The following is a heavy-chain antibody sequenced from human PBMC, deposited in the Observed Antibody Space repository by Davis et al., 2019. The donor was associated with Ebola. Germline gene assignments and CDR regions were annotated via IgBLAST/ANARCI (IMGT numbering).Heavy chain of an antibody. CDR1: GFTVSSNY. Sequence: GESLKISCAASGFTVSSNYMSWVRQAPGKGLEWVSVIYSGGSTYYADSVKGRFTISRDNSKNTLYLQMNSLRAEDTAVYYCARVYGEGAFDIWGQGTMVTVSS. CDR2: IYSGGST. V-gene: IGHV3-53*01. D-gene: IGHD4-17*01. CDR3: ARVYGEGAFDI. J-gene: IGHJ3*02.